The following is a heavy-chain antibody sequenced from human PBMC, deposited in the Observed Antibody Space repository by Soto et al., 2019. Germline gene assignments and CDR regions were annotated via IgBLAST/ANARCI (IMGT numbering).Heavy chain of an antibody. Sequence: SETLSLTCTVSGGSISSGGYYWSWIRQHPGKGLEWIGYIYYSGSTYYNPSLKSRVTISVDTSKNQFSLKLSSVTAADTAVYYCARGEVVVVPAAISPHDAFDIWRQGTMVTVSS. CDR2: IYYSGST. CDR1: GGSISSGGYY. J-gene: IGHJ3*02. CDR3: ARGEVVVVPAAISPHDAFDI. V-gene: IGHV4-31*03. D-gene: IGHD2-2*02.